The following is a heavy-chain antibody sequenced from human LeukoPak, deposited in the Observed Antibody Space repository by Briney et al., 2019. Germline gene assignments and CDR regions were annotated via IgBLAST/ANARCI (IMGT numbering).Heavy chain of an antibody. CDR1: GGSISGGGYY. D-gene: IGHD3-10*01. Sequence: SETLSLTCTVSGGSISGGGYYWSWIRQHPGKGLEWIGYIYYSGSTYYNPSLKSRVTISVDTSKNQFSLKLSSVTAADTAVYYCARGSSGSYYNVFDYWGQGTLVTVSS. CDR2: IYYSGST. CDR3: ARGSSGSYYNVFDY. J-gene: IGHJ4*02. V-gene: IGHV4-31*03.